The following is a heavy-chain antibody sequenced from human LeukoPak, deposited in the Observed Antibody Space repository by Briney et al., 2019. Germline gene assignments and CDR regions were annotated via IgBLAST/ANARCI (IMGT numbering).Heavy chain of an antibody. D-gene: IGHD6-6*01. V-gene: IGHV3-33*06. J-gene: IGHJ4*02. Sequence: GGSLRLSCAASGFTFSSYGMHWVRQAPGKGLEWVAVMWYDGSNKYYADSVKGRFTISRDNSKNTLYLQMNSLRAEDTAVYYCAKDRVSSVFDYWGQGTLVTVSS. CDR2: MWYDGSNK. CDR3: AKDRVSSVFDY. CDR1: GFTFSSYG.